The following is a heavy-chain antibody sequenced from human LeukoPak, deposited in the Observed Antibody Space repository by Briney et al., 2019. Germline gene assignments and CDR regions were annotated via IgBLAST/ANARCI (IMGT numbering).Heavy chain of an antibody. D-gene: IGHD4-11*01. CDR3: ATDDYRGLGY. Sequence: QPGGSVRLSCTASGITFTNYWMLWVSQAPGKGLVWVSYINMVGSHATYADPVKGRFTISRDNAKSTLYLQLNSLRAEDTAVYYCATDDYRGLGYWGQGTLVTVSS. V-gene: IGHV3-74*01. CDR2: INMVGSHA. J-gene: IGHJ4*02. CDR1: GITFTNYW.